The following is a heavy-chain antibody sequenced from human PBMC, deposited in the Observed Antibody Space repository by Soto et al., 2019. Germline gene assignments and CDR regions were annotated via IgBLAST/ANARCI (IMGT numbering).Heavy chain of an antibody. CDR2: IWYDGSNK. V-gene: IGHV3-33*01. CDR3: ARVRTDYDILTGYYMGHAFDI. CDR1: GFTFSSYG. Sequence: PGGSLRLSCAASGFTFSSYGMHWVRQAPGKGLEWVAVIWYDGSNKYYADSVKGRFTISRDNSKNTLYLQMNSLRAEDTAVYYCARVRTDYDILTGYYMGHAFDIWGQGTMVTVSS. D-gene: IGHD3-9*01. J-gene: IGHJ3*02.